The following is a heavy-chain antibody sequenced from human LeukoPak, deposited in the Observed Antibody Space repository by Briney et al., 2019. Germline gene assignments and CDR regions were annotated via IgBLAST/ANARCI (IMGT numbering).Heavy chain of an antibody. J-gene: IGHJ4*02. CDR3: ARDGSRGNLVTAPDY. D-gene: IGHD2-21*02. CDR2: ISSDGSST. CDR1: GFTFSSYW. Sequence: GGSLRLSCAASGFTFSSYWMHWVRQAPGKGLVWVSRISSDGSSTTYADSVKGRFTISRDNSKNTLYLQMNSLRAEDTAVYYCARDGSRGNLVTAPDYWGQGTLVTVSS. V-gene: IGHV3-74*01.